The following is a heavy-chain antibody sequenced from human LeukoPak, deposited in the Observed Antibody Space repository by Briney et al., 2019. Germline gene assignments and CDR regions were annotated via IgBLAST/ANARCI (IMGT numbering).Heavy chain of an antibody. CDR3: ARREFYDSSGYPFDY. Sequence: GGSLRLSCAASGFTFSSYWMHWVRHAPGKGLVWVSRIKSDGSSTSYADSVKGRFTISRDNAKNTLYLQMNSLRAEDTAVYYCARREFYDSSGYPFDYWGQGSLVSVSS. J-gene: IGHJ4*02. V-gene: IGHV3-74*01. CDR2: IKSDGSST. D-gene: IGHD3-22*01. CDR1: GFTFSSYW.